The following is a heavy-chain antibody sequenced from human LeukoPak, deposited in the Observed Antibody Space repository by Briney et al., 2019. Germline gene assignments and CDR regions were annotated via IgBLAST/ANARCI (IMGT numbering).Heavy chain of an antibody. CDR3: ARLGGSIAAAEVWFDP. CDR2: GDYSGGT. V-gene: IGHV4-39*07. J-gene: IGHJ5*02. Sequence: SETLSLTCTVSGDSFTSVTDYWAWIRQPPGKGLEWIASGDYSGGTYCNPSLESRVAISADMSKNQISLKLTSVTGADTAVYYCARLGGSIAAAEVWFDPWGQGTLVTVSS. CDR1: GDSFTSVTDY. D-gene: IGHD6-13*01.